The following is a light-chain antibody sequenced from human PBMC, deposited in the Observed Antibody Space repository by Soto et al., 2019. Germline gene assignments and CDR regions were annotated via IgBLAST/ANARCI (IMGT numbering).Light chain of an antibody. V-gene: IGLV2-14*01. Sequence: QSVLTQSASVSGSPGQSITISCTGTSSDVGNYNYVSWYQQHPGEVPKLIIFNVNNRPSGVSNRFSGSKSGNTASLTISGLQAEDEADYYGSSFTSSTTYVFGTGTKVTVL. CDR1: SSDVGNYNY. J-gene: IGLJ1*01. CDR3: SSFTSSTTYV. CDR2: NVN.